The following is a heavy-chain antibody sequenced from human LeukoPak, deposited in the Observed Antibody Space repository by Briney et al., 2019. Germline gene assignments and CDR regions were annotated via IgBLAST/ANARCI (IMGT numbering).Heavy chain of an antibody. J-gene: IGHJ4*02. Sequence: PSETLSLTCTVSGASISSSSYYWGWIRQPPGKGLEWIGSIYYSGSTYYNPSLKSRVTISVDTSKNQFSLKLSSVTAADTAVYYCASFYSSGWYGSYWGQGTLVTVSS. D-gene: IGHD6-19*01. CDR1: GASISSSSYY. V-gene: IGHV4-39*01. CDR2: IYYSGST. CDR3: ASFYSSGWYGSY.